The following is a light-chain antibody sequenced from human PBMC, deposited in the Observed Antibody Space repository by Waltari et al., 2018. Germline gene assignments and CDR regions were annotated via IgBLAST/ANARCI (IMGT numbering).Light chain of an antibody. CDR1: QSVLYNSNDKNY. CDR2: WAS. Sequence: DIVMTQSPEFLAVSLGARATINCKSSQSVLYNSNDKNYLAWYQQKPGQPPKLLIYWASTRQSGVPDRFGGSGSGTDFTLTINSLQAEDVAVYYCQQYYSRRTFGRGTRVEIK. CDR3: QQYYSRRT. J-gene: IGKJ1*01. V-gene: IGKV4-1*01.